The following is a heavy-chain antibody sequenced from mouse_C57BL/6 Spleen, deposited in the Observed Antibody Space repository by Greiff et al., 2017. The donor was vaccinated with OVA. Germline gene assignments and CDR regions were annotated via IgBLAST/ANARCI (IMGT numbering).Heavy chain of an antibody. J-gene: IGHJ3*01. CDR1: GFSLTSYG. CDR2: IWSGGST. CDR3: ARNGDSSGPFAY. V-gene: IGHV2-2*01. D-gene: IGHD3-2*02. Sequence: VKLQESGPGLVQPSQSLSITCTVSGFSLTSYGVHWVRQSPGKGLEWLGVIWSGGSTDYNAAFISRLSISKDNSKSQVFFKMNSLQADDTAIYYCARNGDSSGPFAYWGQGTLVTVSA.